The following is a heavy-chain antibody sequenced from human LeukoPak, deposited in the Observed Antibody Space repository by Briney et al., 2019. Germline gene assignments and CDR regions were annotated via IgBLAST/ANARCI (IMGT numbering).Heavy chain of an antibody. D-gene: IGHD3-3*02. CDR3: ATSPIFGVVSY. CDR1: GGSISRYY. V-gene: IGHV4-59*01. CDR2: IYYSGDT. Sequence: SETLSLTCTVSGGSISRYYWSWIRQPPGKGLEWIGNIYYSGDTSYDPSLQSRVTISVDRSKNQFSLKLSSATAADTAVYYCATSPIFGVVSYWGQGTLVTVSS. J-gene: IGHJ4*02.